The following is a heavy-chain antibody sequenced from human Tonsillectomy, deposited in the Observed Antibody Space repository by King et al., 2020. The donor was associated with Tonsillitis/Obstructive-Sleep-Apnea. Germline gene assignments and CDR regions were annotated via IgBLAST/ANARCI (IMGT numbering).Heavy chain of an antibody. CDR2: INSDGSNT. CDR3: ASGYSYGLPYYYYYCYIDV. J-gene: IGHJ6*03. Sequence: VQLVESGGGLVQPGGSLRLSCAASGFTFSNYWMHWVRQAPGKGLVWVSRINSDGSNTRYADSVKGRFTISRDNAKNTMYLQMNSLRAEDTAVYYCASGYSYGLPYYYYYCYIDVGGKGTAVTVSS. V-gene: IGHV3-74*01. D-gene: IGHD5-18*01. CDR1: GFTFSNYW.